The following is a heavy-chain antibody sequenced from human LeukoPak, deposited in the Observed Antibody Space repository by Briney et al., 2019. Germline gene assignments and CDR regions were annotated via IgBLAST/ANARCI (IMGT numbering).Heavy chain of an antibody. CDR2: IDSDGSST. CDR3: ARGEPPNPTYYDYVWGSYRYTPSYMDV. J-gene: IGHJ6*03. CDR1: GFTFNTYW. V-gene: IGHV3-74*01. Sequence: GGSLRLSCAASGFTFNTYWMSWVRQAPGKGLEWVSRIDSDGSSTTYADSVKGRFTISRDNAKNTLYLQMNSLRAEDTAVYYCARGEPPNPTYYDYVWGSYRYTPSYMDVWGKGTTVTISS. D-gene: IGHD3-16*02.